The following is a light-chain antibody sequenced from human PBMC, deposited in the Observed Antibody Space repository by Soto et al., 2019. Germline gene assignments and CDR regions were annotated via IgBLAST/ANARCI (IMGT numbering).Light chain of an antibody. Sequence: EIVLTQSPGTLSLSPGERATLSCRASQSVSGSFLAWYQQKPGQAPRLLIYGASSRATGIPDRFSGSGSGTDFTLTISRLEPEDFAVYYCQQYGSAPTFCGGTKVETK. CDR1: QSVSGSF. CDR3: QQYGSAPT. V-gene: IGKV3-20*01. J-gene: IGKJ4*01. CDR2: GAS.